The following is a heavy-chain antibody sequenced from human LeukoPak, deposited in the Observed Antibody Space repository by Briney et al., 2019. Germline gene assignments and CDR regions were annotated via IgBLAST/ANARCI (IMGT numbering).Heavy chain of an antibody. CDR1: GFTFSSYA. D-gene: IGHD4-17*01. J-gene: IGHJ6*02. Sequence: GGSLRLSCAASGFTFSSYAMHWVRQAPGKGLEWVAVISYDGSNKYYADSVKGRFTISRDNSKNTLYLQMNSLRAEDMAVYYCAREVGYGDYPYYYYYGMDVWGQGTTVTVSS. V-gene: IGHV3-30*04. CDR3: AREVGYGDYPYYYYYGMDV. CDR2: ISYDGSNK.